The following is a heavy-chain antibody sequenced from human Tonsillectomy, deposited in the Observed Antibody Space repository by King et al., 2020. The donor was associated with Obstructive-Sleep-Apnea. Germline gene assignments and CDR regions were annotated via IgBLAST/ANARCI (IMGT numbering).Heavy chain of an antibody. D-gene: IGHD3-22*01. CDR2: INSDGSST. V-gene: IGHV3-74*01. J-gene: IGHJ4*02. CDR1: GFTFSSYW. Sequence: VQLVESGGGLVQPGGSLRLSCAASGFTFSSYWMHLVRQAPGKGLVCFLRINSDGSSTSYADSVKGRFTISRENAKNTLYLQMNSLRAEDTAVYYCARDWGYYDSSGYSHWGQGTLVTVSS. CDR3: ARDWGYYDSSGYSH.